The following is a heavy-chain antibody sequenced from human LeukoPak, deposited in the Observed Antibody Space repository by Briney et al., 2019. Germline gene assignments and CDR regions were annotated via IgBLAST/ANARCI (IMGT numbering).Heavy chain of an antibody. CDR3: ARQWPYWYFDL. D-gene: IGHD6-19*01. Sequence: PSETLSLTCSVSRYSIRSDYYWGWIRQPPGKGLEWIASIYHSGYTYYNASLKSRVTLSVDTSKNQFSLNLRSVTAADTAVYYCARQWPYWYFDLWGRGTLVTVSS. J-gene: IGHJ2*01. V-gene: IGHV4-38-2*02. CDR1: RYSIRSDYY. CDR2: IYHSGYT.